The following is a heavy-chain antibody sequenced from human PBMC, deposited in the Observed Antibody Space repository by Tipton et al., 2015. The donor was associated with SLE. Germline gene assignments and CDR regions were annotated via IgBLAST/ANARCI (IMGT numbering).Heavy chain of an antibody. CDR2: ISYDGSNK. CDR3: ARGPVSGRRYFDF. D-gene: IGHD6-19*01. CDR1: GFTFSSYA. V-gene: IGHV3-30*14. J-gene: IGHJ4*02. Sequence: SLRLSCAASGFTFSSYAMHWVRQAPGKGLEWVAVISYDGSNKYYADSVKGRFIVSRDSSKNTLFLQMNSLRAEDTAVYYCARGPVSGRRYFDFWGQGTLVTVSS.